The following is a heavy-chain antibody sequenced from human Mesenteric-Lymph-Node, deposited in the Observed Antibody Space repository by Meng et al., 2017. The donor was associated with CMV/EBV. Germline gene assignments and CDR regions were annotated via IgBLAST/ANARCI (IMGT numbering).Heavy chain of an antibody. Sequence: TGSASYWPWIRQTPGEGLEWIGYLFHSANTNYNPSLTGRVTISTDTSKNHFSLKLSSVTAADTALYYCARGNYIGSGSYLYNWFDPWGQGTLVTVSS. CDR2: LFHSANT. CDR3: ARGNYIGSGSYLYNWFDP. V-gene: IGHV4-61*03. J-gene: IGHJ5*02. D-gene: IGHD3-10*01. CDR1: TGSASY.